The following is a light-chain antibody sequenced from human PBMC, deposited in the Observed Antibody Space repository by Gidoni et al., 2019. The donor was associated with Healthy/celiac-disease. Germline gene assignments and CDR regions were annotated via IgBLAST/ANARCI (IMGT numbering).Light chain of an antibody. J-gene: IGLJ2*01. CDR3: NSRDSSGNHVV. V-gene: IGLV3-19*01. CDR2: GKN. Sequence: SSELTQDPAVSVALGQTVRITCQGDSLRGYYASWYQQKPGQAPVLVIYGKNNRPSGIPDRFSGSSSGNTASLTITGAQAEDEADYYCNSRDSSGNHVVFGGGTKLTAL. CDR1: SLRGYY.